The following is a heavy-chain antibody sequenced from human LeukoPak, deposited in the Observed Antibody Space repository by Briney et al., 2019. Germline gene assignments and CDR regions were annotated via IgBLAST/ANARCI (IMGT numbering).Heavy chain of an antibody. CDR3: ARGLGITTVRQPSGGWFDP. J-gene: IGHJ5*02. D-gene: IGHD3-10*01. V-gene: IGHV1-18*01. Sequence: ASVKVSCKASGYTFPSYGISWVRQAPGQGLEWMGRISAYNGNTNYAQKFQGRVTMTTDTSTSTAYMELRSLRSDDTAVYYCARGLGITTVRQPSGGWFDPWGQGTLVTVSS. CDR1: GYTFPSYG. CDR2: ISAYNGNT.